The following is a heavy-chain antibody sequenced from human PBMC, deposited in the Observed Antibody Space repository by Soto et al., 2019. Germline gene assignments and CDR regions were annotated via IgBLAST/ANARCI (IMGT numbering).Heavy chain of an antibody. CDR1: GASINSGGYY. Sequence: QVQLQESGPGLVQPSQTLSLYCSVSGASINSGGYYWTWIRQHPGKGLEWIGYIYNSGNTFYNPSLKSRVTISVVTSKSQFSLKLTSVTAADTAFYYCARGSGGVAVPSHFDDWGQGTLVTVSS. D-gene: IGHD6-19*01. V-gene: IGHV4-31*03. CDR2: IYNSGNT. J-gene: IGHJ4*02. CDR3: ARGSGGVAVPSHFDD.